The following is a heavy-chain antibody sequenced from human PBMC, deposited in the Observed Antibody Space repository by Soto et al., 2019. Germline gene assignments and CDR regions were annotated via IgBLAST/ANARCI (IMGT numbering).Heavy chain of an antibody. CDR3: ARDQWRLFDY. CDR2: IKEDGGDI. V-gene: IGHV3-7*05. D-gene: IGHD6-19*01. Sequence: GGSLRLSCTASGFTFSNYWMTWVRQAPGKGLEWVASIKEDGGDIYYVDSVKGRFIISRDNAKNSLHLQMNSLRAEDTAVYYCARDQWRLFDYWGQGILVTVSS. J-gene: IGHJ4*02. CDR1: GFTFSNYW.